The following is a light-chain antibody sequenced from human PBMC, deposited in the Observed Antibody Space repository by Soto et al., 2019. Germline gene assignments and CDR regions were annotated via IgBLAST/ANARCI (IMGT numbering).Light chain of an antibody. Sequence: QSALTQPASVSGSPGQSITISCTGTSSDVGGYNYVSWYQQHPHKAPKLMIYDVSNRPSGVSNRFSGSKSANTASLTISGLQAEDEADYYCSSYTSSSTLVVFGTGTQLTVL. V-gene: IGLV2-14*01. CDR2: DVS. CDR1: SSDVGGYNY. CDR3: SSYTSSSTLVV. J-gene: IGLJ7*01.